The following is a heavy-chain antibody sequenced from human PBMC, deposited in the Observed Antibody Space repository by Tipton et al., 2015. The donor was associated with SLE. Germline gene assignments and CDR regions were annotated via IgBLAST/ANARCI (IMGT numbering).Heavy chain of an antibody. CDR1: GYSISSGHL. CDR3: ARGSYYMDV. Sequence: TLSLTCTVSGYSISSGHLWGWIRQPPGKGLEWIGEINHTGSTNYNPSLKSRVTISEDTSKSEFSLNLRSVTAADTAVYYCARGSYYMDVWDKGTTVTVSS. V-gene: IGHV4-38-2*02. CDR2: INHTGST. J-gene: IGHJ6*03.